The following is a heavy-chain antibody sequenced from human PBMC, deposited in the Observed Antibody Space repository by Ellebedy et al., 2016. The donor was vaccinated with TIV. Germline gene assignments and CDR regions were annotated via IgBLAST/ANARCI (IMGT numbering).Heavy chain of an antibody. CDR1: GGSISSGGYF. V-gene: IGHV4-31*03. J-gene: IGHJ4*02. D-gene: IGHD4-11*01. CDR3: ASSPGRNDYTIFN. Sequence: SETLSLTCTVSGGSISSGGYFWSWIRQHPGKGLEWIGYIYYSGSTSYNPSLKSRVTISVDTSKKQFSLKLSSVTAADTAVYYCASSPGRNDYTIFNWGQGTLVTVSS. CDR2: IYYSGST.